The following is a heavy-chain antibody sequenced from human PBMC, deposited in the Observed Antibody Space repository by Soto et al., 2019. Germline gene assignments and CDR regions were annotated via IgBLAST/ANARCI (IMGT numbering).Heavy chain of an antibody. CDR3: SYGANQYFDY. D-gene: IGHD4-17*01. CDR1: GLTVSNVW. Sequence: PGGSLRISCVVSGLTVSNVWMNWVRQAPGKGLEWVGRIKSKTAGGTTDYAAPVKGIFTISRDESENTLFLHMNSLKTEDTAVYYCSYGANQYFDYWGQGA. J-gene: IGHJ4*02. V-gene: IGHV3-15*07. CDR2: IKSKTAGGTT.